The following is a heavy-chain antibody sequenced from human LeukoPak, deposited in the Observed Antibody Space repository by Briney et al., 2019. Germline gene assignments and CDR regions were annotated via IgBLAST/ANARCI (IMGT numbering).Heavy chain of an antibody. Sequence: GGPLRLSGAASGFTFSSYSMNWVRKAPGKGLEGVSYISSSSSTLYYADSVKGRFTISRDNAKNTLYMQMNSLRAEDTAVYYCARVLIVSTIVYFDYWGQGTLVTVSS. CDR3: ARVLIVSTIVYFDY. CDR1: GFTFSSYS. CDR2: ISSSSSTL. D-gene: IGHD5/OR15-5a*01. J-gene: IGHJ4*02. V-gene: IGHV3-48*01.